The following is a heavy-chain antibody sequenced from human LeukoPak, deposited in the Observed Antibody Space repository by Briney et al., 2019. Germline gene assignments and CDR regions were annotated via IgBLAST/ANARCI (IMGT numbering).Heavy chain of an antibody. CDR1: GYTFTSYG. D-gene: IGHD3-9*01. CDR3: ARDGYFDWLLDYGMGV. J-gene: IGHJ6*02. CDR2: ISAYNGNT. V-gene: IGHV1-18*01. Sequence: ASVTVSCKASGYTFTSYGISWVRQAPGQGLEWMGWISAYNGNTNYAQKLQGRVTMTTDTSTSTAYMELRSLRSDDTAVYYCARDGYFDWLLDYGMGVWGQGTTVTVSS.